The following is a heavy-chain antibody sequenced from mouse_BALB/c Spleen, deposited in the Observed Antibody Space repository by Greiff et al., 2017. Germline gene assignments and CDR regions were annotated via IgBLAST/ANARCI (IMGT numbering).Heavy chain of an antibody. D-gene: IGHD2-1*01. CDR1: GFSLTGYG. CDR2: IWGDGST. Sequence: QVQLKESGPGLVAPSQSLSITCTVSGFSLTGYGVNWVRQPPGKGLEWLGMIWGDGSTDYNSALKSRLSISKDNSKSQVFLKMNSLQTDDTARYYCARGTHGNYAYAMDYWGQGTSVTVSA. V-gene: IGHV2-6-7*01. J-gene: IGHJ4*01. CDR3: ARGTHGNYAYAMDY.